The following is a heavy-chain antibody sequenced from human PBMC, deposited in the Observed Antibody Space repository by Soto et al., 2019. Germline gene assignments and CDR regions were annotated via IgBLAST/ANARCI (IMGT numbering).Heavy chain of an antibody. J-gene: IGHJ3*02. CDR3: ARRETNGKRRSSWWDAFDI. Sequence: PGESLKISCNGSGDSFTTDWIGWVRQMPGKGLEWMGVIYPGDSRTRYSPPFQGRVTISADKSISTAYLQWNSLKASDTAMYYCARRETNGKRRSSWWDAFDIWGQGTMVTVSS. CDR1: GDSFTTDW. V-gene: IGHV5-51*01. D-gene: IGHD6-13*01. CDR2: IYPGDSRT.